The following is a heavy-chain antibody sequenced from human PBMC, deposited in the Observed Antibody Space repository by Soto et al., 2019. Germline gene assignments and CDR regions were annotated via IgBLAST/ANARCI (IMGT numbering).Heavy chain of an antibody. Sequence: GASVKVSYKASGYTFTSYAMHWVRQAPGQRLEWMGWINAGNGNTKYSQKFQGRVTVTRDTSASTVYMELSSLNSEDTVVYYCARDRVGNDYWGQGTQVTVSS. V-gene: IGHV1-3*01. CDR3: ARDRVGNDY. CDR2: INAGNGNT. CDR1: GYTFTSYA. J-gene: IGHJ4*02.